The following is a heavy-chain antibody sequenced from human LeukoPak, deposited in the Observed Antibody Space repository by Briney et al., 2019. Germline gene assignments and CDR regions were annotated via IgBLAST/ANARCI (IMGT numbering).Heavy chain of an antibody. CDR1: AFIFSTYT. CDR3: ARVRGTIGGYFDN. Sequence: PGGSQRLSCAPSAFIFSTYTVTWVRQAPGKGPEWVSAINTCGGTNYPDSVKGRCTVSRDNTKNALYLQMNSLRAEDTAVYYCARVRGTIGGYFDNWGQGTLVTVSS. J-gene: IGHJ4*02. CDR2: INTCGGT. V-gene: IGHV3-23*01. D-gene: IGHD3-10*01.